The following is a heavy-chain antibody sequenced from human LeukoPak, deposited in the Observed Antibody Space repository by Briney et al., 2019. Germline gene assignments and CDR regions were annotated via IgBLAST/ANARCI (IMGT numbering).Heavy chain of an antibody. J-gene: IGHJ4*02. CDR1: GFIFSGFD. Sequence: PGGSLRLSCAASGFIFSGFDMSWVRQAPGQGLEWVSCISHSGRSTYHADSVKGRFTISRDNSKNTLYPEMNSLRADDTAVYYCAKALAVALDYWGQGTLVTVSS. V-gene: IGHV3-23*01. CDR2: ISHSGRST. D-gene: IGHD6-19*01. CDR3: AKALAVALDY.